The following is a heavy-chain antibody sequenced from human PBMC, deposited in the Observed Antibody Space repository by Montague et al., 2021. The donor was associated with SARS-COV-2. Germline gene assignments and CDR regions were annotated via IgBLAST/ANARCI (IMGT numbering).Heavy chain of an antibody. CDR2: IYYSGST. D-gene: IGHD2-15*01. CDR1: SGSINSGGFY. V-gene: IGHV4-31*03. J-gene: IGHJ6*02. CDR3: ARSVRGYCNDDSCLARYYYGLDV. Sequence: TLSLTCSVSSGSINSGGFYWSRIRQPPGKGLEWIGYIYYSGSTYYNPSLESRLTISVDTPKNQFSLNLSSVTAADTAVYYCARSVRGYCNDDSCLARYYYGLDVWGQGTTVTVSS.